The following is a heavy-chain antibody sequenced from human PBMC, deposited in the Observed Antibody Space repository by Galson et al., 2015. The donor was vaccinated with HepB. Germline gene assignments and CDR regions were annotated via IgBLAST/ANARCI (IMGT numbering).Heavy chain of an antibody. J-gene: IGHJ4*02. Sequence: SLRLSCAGSGFTVSSYHMGWVRQAPGKGLEWVSVFYTGGSTNYADSVKGRFTISRDNSKNTLSLQMNSLRAEDTAVYYCTRGSAYASAGFYWGQGTLVTVSS. CDR2: FYTGGST. D-gene: IGHD5-12*01. CDR1: GFTVSSYH. CDR3: TRGSAYASAGFY. V-gene: IGHV3-53*01.